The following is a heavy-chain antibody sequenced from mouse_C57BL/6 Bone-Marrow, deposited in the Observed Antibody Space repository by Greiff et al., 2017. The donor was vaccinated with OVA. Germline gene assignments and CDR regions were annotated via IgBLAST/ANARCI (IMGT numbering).Heavy chain of an antibody. J-gene: IGHJ2*01. V-gene: IGHV1-81*01. CDR3: ARMKYYGSLDY. Sequence: VQLQQSGAELARPGASVKLSCKASGYTFTSYGISWVKQRTGQGLEWIGEIYPRSGNTYYNEKFKGKATLTADKSSSTAYMELRSLTSEDAAVYFCARMKYYGSLDYWGQGTTLTVSS. CDR2: IYPRSGNT. CDR1: GYTFTSYG. D-gene: IGHD1-1*01.